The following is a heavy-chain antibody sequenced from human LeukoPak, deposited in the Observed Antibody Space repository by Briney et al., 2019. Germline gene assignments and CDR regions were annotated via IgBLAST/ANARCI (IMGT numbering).Heavy chain of an antibody. CDR2: IYTSGST. D-gene: IGHD3-22*01. V-gene: IGHV4-4*07. CDR1: GGYISSYY. J-gene: IGHJ4*02. CDR3: ARDRGYYDSSGYYFDY. Sequence: SETLSLTCTVSGGYISSYYWSWIRQPAGKGLEWIGRIYTSGSTNYNPSLKSRVTMSVDTSKNQFSLKLSSVTAADTAVYYCARDRGYYDSSGYYFDYWGQGTLVTVSS.